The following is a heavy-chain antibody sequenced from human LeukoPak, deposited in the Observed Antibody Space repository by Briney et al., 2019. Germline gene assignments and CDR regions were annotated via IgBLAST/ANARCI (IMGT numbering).Heavy chain of an antibody. CDR2: IYYSGST. CDR1: GGSISSGDYY. V-gene: IGHV4-30-4*01. D-gene: IGHD3-22*01. CDR3: AREGYYYDSGGYY. J-gene: IGHJ4*02. Sequence: PSETLSLTCTVSGGSISSGDYYWSWIRQPPGKGLEWIGYIYYSGSTYYNPSLKSRVTISVDTSKNQFSLKLSSVTAADTAVYYCAREGYYYDSGGYYWGQGTLVTVSS.